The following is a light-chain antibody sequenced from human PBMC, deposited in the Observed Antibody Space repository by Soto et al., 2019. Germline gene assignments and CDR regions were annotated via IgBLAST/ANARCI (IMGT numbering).Light chain of an antibody. CDR2: AAS. CDR3: QQYYSYSRT. J-gene: IGKJ1*01. CDR1: QGIRND. V-gene: IGKV1-6*01. Sequence: AIQMTQSPSSLSASVGDRVTITCRASQGIRNDLGWYQQKPGKAPKLLIYAASTLQSGVPSRFSGSRSGTEFTLTISSLQPDDFATYYCQQYYSYSRTFGQGTKVDIK.